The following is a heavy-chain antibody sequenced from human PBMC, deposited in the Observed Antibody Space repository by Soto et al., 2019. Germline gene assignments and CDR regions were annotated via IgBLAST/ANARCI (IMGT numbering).Heavy chain of an antibody. CDR3: ARDMINDCIWRSYCGHLWYYYYGMDV. CDR2: IWYDGSNK. J-gene: IGHJ6*02. Sequence: GGSLRLSCAASGFTFSSYGMHWVRQAPGKGLEWVAVIWYDGSNKYYADSVKGRFTISRDNSKNTLYLQMNSLRAEDTAVYYCARDMINDCIWRSYCGHLWYYYYGMDVWGQGTTVTVSS. CDR1: GFTFSSYG. D-gene: IGHD3-16*01. V-gene: IGHV3-33*01.